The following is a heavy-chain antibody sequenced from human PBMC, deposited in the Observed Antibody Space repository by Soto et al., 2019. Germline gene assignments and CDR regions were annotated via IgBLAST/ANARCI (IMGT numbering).Heavy chain of an antibody. CDR3: ARGTYQFIVLSWFDP. CDR1: GFTFSSYS. V-gene: IGHV3-21*01. Sequence: XGALRLSFAASGFTFSSYSMNWVRQAPGKGLEWVSSISSSSSYIYYADSVKGRFTISRDNAKNSLYLQMNSLRAEDTAVYYCARGTYQFIVLSWFDPWGQGTLVTVPS. J-gene: IGHJ5*02. D-gene: IGHD2-8*01. CDR2: ISSSSSYI.